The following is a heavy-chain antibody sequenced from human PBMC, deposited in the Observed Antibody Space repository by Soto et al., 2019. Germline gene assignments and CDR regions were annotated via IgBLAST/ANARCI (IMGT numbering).Heavy chain of an antibody. CDR3: ARDQTGITTTGGGRIDH. V-gene: IGHV3-30-3*01. CDR1: GFTFSTHA. Sequence: QVQLVESGGGVVQPGRSLRLSCAASGFTFSTHAMHWVRQAPGKGLESVAIVSFDGSNKYYADSVKGRFTISRDNSKNTLYLQMSGLTPEDTAVYYCARDQTGITTTGGGRIDHWGQGTLVTVSS. D-gene: IGHD1-20*01. J-gene: IGHJ4*02. CDR2: VSFDGSNK.